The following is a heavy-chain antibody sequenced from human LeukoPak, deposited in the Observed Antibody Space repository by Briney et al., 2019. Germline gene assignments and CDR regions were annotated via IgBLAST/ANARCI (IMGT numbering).Heavy chain of an antibody. D-gene: IGHD3-22*01. Sequence: GGSLRLSCTASGFTFGDYVMSWVGQAPGKGLEWVGFIRSKAYAGATKNAASVKGRFTISRDDSRSIAYLQMNSLKTEDTAVYYCTRRYNYDSSGYYYVRDAFDIWGQGTMVTVSS. CDR2: IRSKAYAGAT. V-gene: IGHV3-49*04. CDR3: TRRYNYDSSGYYYVRDAFDI. CDR1: GFTFGDYV. J-gene: IGHJ3*02.